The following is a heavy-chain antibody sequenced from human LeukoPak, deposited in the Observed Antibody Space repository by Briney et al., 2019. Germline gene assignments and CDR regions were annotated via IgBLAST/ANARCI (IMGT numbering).Heavy chain of an antibody. CDR1: RYTFTRYL. V-gene: IGHV1-69*13. Sequence: SVKVSCTTSRYTFTRYLMHCVRQAPGQGLEWMGGIIPIFRAANYAQKFQGRVTITADESTSTAYMELSSLRSEDTAVYYCARSVVHQGYFDYWGQGTLVTVSS. CDR3: ARSVVHQGYFDY. J-gene: IGHJ4*02. D-gene: IGHD4-23*01. CDR2: IIPIFRAA.